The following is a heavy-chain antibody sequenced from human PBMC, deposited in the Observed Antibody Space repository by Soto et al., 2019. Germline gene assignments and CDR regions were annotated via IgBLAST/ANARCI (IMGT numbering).Heavy chain of an antibody. D-gene: IGHD5-12*01. J-gene: IGHJ6*02. CDR1: GGTFSSYA. CDR2: IIPIFGTA. CDR3: ARASPVSGCDLKPYYYGMDV. Sequence: GASVKVSCKASGGTFSSYAISWVRQAPGQGLEWMGGIIPIFGTANYAQKFQGRVTITADKSTSTAYMELSSLRSEDTAVYYCARASPVSGCDLKPYYYGMDVWGQGTTVTVSS. V-gene: IGHV1-69*06.